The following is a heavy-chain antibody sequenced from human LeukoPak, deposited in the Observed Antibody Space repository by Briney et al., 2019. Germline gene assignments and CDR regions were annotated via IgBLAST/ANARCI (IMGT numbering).Heavy chain of an antibody. CDR2: IYSGGST. D-gene: IGHD6-19*01. Sequence: GGSLRLSCAASGFTVSSNYMSWVRQAPGKGLEWVSVIYSGGSTYYADSVKGRFTISRDNSKNTLYLQMNSLRAEDTAVYYCAKGYSGWYFGGTYFDYWGQGTLVTVSS. V-gene: IGHV3-53*01. J-gene: IGHJ4*02. CDR3: AKGYSGWYFGGTYFDY. CDR1: GFTVSSNY.